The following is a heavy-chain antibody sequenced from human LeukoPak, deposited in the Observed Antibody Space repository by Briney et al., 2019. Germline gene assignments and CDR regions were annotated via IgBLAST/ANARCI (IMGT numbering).Heavy chain of an antibody. CDR3: ARESLAARRGYNWFDP. Sequence: PSQTLSLTCTVSGGSISSGGYYWSWIRQPPGKGLEWIGYIYHSGSTYYNPSLKSRVTMSVDTSKNQFSLKLSSVTAADTAVYYCARESLAARRGYNWFDPWGQGTLVTVSS. D-gene: IGHD6-6*01. CDR1: GGSISSGGYY. V-gene: IGHV4-30-2*01. J-gene: IGHJ5*02. CDR2: IYHSGST.